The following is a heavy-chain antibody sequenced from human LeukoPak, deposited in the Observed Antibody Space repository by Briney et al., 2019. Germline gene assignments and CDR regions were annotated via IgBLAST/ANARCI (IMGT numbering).Heavy chain of an antibody. CDR3: ARGLNYYGSLTWDY. D-gene: IGHD3-10*01. Sequence: SETLSLTCAVYGGSFGGYYWSWIRQPPGKGLEWIGEINHSGSTNYNPSLKSRVTISVDTSKNQFSLKLSSVTAADTAVYYCARGLNYYGSLTWDYWGQGTLVTVSS. CDR2: INHSGST. J-gene: IGHJ4*02. V-gene: IGHV4-34*01. CDR1: GGSFGGYY.